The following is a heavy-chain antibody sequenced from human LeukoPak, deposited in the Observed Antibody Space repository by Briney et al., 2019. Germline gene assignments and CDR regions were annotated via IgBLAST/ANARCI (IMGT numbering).Heavy chain of an antibody. CDR3: AKDRVIVEYYFDY. CDR2: ISGSGGST. CDR1: GFTFSNAW. V-gene: IGHV3-23*01. Sequence: PGGSLRLSRATSGFTFSNAWMSWVRQAPGKGLEWVSAISGSGGSTYYADSVKGRFTISRDNSKNTLYLQMNSLRAEDTAVYYCAKDRVIVEYYFDYWGQGTLVTVSS. D-gene: IGHD3-22*01. J-gene: IGHJ4*02.